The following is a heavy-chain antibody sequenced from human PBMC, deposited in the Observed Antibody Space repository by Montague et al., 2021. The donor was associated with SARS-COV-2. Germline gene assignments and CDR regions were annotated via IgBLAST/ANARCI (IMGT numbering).Heavy chain of an antibody. CDR1: GGSISSSSYY. V-gene: IGHV4-39*01. J-gene: IGHJ3*02. CDR3: ASPAYYYDSSGSDAFDI. D-gene: IGHD3-22*01. CDR2: IYYSGST. Sequence: SETRSLTCTVSGGSISSSSYYWGWLRQPPGKGLEWIGSIYYSGSTYYNPSLKSRVTISVDASKNQFSLKLSSVTAADTAVYYGASPAYYYDSSGSDAFDIWGQGTMVTVSS.